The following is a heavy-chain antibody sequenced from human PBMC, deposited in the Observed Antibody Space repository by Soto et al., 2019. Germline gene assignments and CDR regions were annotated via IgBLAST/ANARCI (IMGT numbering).Heavy chain of an antibody. V-gene: IGHV4-39*01. CDR1: GGSISGSSYY. D-gene: IGHD2-2*01. CDR2: IYYSGST. J-gene: IGHJ5*02. CDR3: ARGLPAAMDNWFDP. Sequence: PSETLSLTCTVSGGSISGSSYYWGWIRQPPGKGLEWIGSIYYSGSTYYNPSLKSRVTISVDTSKNQFSLKLSSVTAADTAVYYCARGLPAAMDNWFDPWGQGTLVTVSS.